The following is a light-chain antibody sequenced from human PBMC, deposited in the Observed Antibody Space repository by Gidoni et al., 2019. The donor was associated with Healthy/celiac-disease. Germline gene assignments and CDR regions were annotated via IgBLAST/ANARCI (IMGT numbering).Light chain of an antibody. V-gene: IGLV1-40*01. CDR3: QSYDSSLSGV. CDR1: SSNIGAGYD. CDR2: GNS. J-gene: IGLJ3*02. Sequence: QSVLTQPPSVSGAPGQRVTISCTGSSSNIGAGYDVHWYQQLPGTAPKILIYGNSNRPSGVPDRFSGSKSGTSAFLAITGLQAEDEADYYCQSYDSSLSGVFGGGTKLTVL.